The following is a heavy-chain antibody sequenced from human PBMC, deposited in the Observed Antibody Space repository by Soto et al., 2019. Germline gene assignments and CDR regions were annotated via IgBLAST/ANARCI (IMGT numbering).Heavy chain of an antibody. CDR2: IIPIFGTA. V-gene: IGHV1-69*13. D-gene: IGHD3-22*01. CDR3: ARDAQPYYYGSSGYYPYYFDY. J-gene: IGHJ4*02. Sequence: SVKVSCKASGGTFSSYAISWVRQAPGQGLEWMGGIIPIFGTANYAQKFQGRVTITADESTSTAYMELSSLRSEDTAVYYCARDAQPYYYGSSGYYPYYFDYWGQGTLVTVSS. CDR1: GGTFSSYA.